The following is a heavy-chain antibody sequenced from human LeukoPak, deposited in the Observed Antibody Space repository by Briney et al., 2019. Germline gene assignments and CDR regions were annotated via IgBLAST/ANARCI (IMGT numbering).Heavy chain of an antibody. J-gene: IGHJ4*02. V-gene: IGHV1-69*06. Sequence: ASVKVSCKASGGTFSSYAISWVRQAPGQGLEWMGGIIPIFGTANYAQKFQGRVTITADKSTSTAYMELSSLRSEDTAVYYCARVPRYSPGVGYFDYWGQGTLVTVSS. CDR2: IIPIFGTA. D-gene: IGHD6-13*01. CDR3: ARVPRYSPGVGYFDY. CDR1: GGTFSSYA.